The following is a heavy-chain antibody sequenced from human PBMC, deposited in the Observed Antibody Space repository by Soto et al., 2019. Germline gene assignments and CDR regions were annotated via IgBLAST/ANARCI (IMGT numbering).Heavy chain of an antibody. J-gene: IGHJ6*02. CDR1: GFTFSSYY. CDR3: AKDRDSSGWFSGYYYGVDV. D-gene: IGHD6-19*01. CDR2: ISYDGSNK. Sequence: GGSLRLSCAASGFTFSSYYMSWVRQAPGKGLEWVALISYDGSNKYYAYSVKGRFTISRDNSKNTLSLQVSSLRPEDTAVYYCAKDRDSSGWFSGYYYGVDVWGQGTTVTVSS. V-gene: IGHV3-30*18.